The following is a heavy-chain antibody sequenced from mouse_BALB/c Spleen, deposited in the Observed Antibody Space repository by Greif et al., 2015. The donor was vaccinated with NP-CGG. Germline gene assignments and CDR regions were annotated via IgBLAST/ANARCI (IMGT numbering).Heavy chain of an antibody. J-gene: IGHJ2*01. CDR3: ARISGDEDY. D-gene: IGHD3-3*01. CDR2: IAPGSGST. V-gene: IGHV1S41*01. Sequence: LVKPGASVKLSCKASGYTFTSYWINWIKQRPGQGLEWIGRIAPGSGSTYYNEMFKGKATLTVDTSSSTAYIQLSSLSSEDSAVYSCARISGDEDYWGQGTTLTVSS. CDR1: GYTFTSYW.